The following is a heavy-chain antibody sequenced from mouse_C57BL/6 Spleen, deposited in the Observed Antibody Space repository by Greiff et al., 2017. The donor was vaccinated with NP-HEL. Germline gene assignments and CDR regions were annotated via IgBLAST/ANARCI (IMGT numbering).Heavy chain of an antibody. V-gene: IGHV1-64*01. CDR3: ARTRAAQATYFDY. Sequence: QVQLQQPGAELVKPGASVKLSCKASGYTFTSYWMHWVKQRPGQGLEWIGMIHPDSGSTNYNEKFKSKATLTVDTSSSTAYMQLSSLTSEDSAGYYCARTRAAQATYFDYWGQGTTLTVSS. CDR1: GYTFTSYW. D-gene: IGHD3-2*02. J-gene: IGHJ2*01. CDR2: IHPDSGST.